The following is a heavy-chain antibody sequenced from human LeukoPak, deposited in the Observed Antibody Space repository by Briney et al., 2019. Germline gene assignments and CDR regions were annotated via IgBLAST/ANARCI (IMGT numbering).Heavy chain of an antibody. J-gene: IGHJ4*02. V-gene: IGHV3-30*02. CDR3: AKDLQGLAVAGTSFVY. D-gene: IGHD6-19*01. CDR2: IRYDGSNK. CDR1: GFTFSSYG. Sequence: GGSLRLSCAASGFTFSSYGMHWVRQAPGKGLEWVAFIRYDGSNKYYADSVKGRFTISRDNSKNTLYLQMNSLRAEDTAVYYCAKDLQGLAVAGTSFVYWGQGTLVTVSS.